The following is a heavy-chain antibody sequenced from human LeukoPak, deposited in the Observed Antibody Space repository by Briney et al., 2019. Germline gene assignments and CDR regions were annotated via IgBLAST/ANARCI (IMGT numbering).Heavy chain of an antibody. Sequence: ASVKVSCKASGYTFTSYDINWVRQATGQGLEWMGWMNPNSGNTGYAQKFQGRVTITRNTSISTAYMELSSLRSEDTAVYYCARGRGFLPDRLLLPWAARAYYFDYWGQGTLVTVSS. CDR2: MNPNSGNT. J-gene: IGHJ4*02. V-gene: IGHV1-8*03. D-gene: IGHD3-9*01. CDR3: ARGRGFLPDRLLLPWAARAYYFDY. CDR1: GYTFTSYD.